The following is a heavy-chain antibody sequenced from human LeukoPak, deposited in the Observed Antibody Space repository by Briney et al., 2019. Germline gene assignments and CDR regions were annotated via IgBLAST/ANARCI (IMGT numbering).Heavy chain of an antibody. D-gene: IGHD3-22*01. V-gene: IGHV3-21*01. J-gene: IGHJ4*02. CDR1: GFTFSSYS. CDR2: ISSSSSYI. Sequence: GGSLRLSCAASGFTFSSYSMNWVRQAPGKGLEWVSSISSSSSYIYYADSVKGRFTISRDNAKNSLYLQMNSLRAEDTAVYYCARFAYYYDSSGYIPLWDYWGQGTLVTVSS. CDR3: ARFAYYYDSSGYIPLWDY.